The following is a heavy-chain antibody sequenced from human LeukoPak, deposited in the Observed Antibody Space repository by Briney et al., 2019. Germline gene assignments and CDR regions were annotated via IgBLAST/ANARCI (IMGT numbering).Heavy chain of an antibody. CDR1: GFSFSSYA. Sequence: GESLRLSCAASGFSFSSYATNWVRQAPGKGLEWVSSVSGSGGSTYYADSVKGRFTISRDNSKNTLYLQMNSLRAEDTAVYYCAKDTTEEWLVHWGQGTLVTVSS. CDR2: VSGSGGST. D-gene: IGHD6-19*01. V-gene: IGHV3-23*01. CDR3: AKDTTEEWLVH. J-gene: IGHJ4*02.